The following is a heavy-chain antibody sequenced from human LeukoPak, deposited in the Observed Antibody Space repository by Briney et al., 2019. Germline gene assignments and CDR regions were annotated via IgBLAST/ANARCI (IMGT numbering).Heavy chain of an antibody. V-gene: IGHV5-51*01. CDR3: AAAGITIFGVQGAFDI. CDR2: IYPGDSDT. D-gene: IGHD3-3*01. Sequence: GESLKISCKGSGYSFTSYWSAWVRQMPGKGLEWMGIIYPGDSDTRYSPSFQGQVTISADKSISTAYLQWSSLKASDTAMYYCAAAGITIFGVQGAFDIWGQGTMVTVSS. J-gene: IGHJ3*02. CDR1: GYSFTSYW.